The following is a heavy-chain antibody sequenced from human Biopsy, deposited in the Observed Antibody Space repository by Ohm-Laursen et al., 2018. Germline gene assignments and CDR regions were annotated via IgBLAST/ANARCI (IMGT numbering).Heavy chain of an antibody. J-gene: IGHJ1*01. CDR1: GYSLSTFG. V-gene: IGHV1-18*01. CDR2: ISAYNGQT. Sequence: GASVKVSCKASGYSLSTFGLNWVRQAPGLGLEWMGWISAYNGQTSYAPNFQGRLIMTTDTSTGTAYMELRSLRSDDTAVYYCATKLTGYFHHWGQGTLVIVSS. CDR3: ATKLTGYFHH. D-gene: IGHD3-9*01.